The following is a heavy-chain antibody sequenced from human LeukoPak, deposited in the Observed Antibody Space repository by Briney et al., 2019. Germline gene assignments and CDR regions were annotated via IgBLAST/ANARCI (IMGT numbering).Heavy chain of an antibody. CDR1: GFDFSSFS. CDR2: LKEDRTEE. V-gene: IGHV3-7*01. D-gene: IGHD2-21*02. J-gene: IGHJ4*02. Sequence: GGSLRLSCAASGFDFSSFSMSWVRQAPGKGLEWVANLKEDRTEEEYLDSVKGRFTIFRDNAKNPLDLQMNSLRVEDTAVYYCAKDLRGDSVDTLWGQGTLVTVSS. CDR3: AKDLRGDSVDTL.